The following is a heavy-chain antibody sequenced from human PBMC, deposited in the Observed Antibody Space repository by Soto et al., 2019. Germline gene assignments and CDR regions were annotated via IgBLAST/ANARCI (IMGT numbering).Heavy chain of an antibody. CDR3: ARVPAEKYYDFWSGYRTNVRVYYYMDV. J-gene: IGHJ6*03. V-gene: IGHV1-18*01. CDR1: GYTFTSYG. CDR2: ISAYNSNT. D-gene: IGHD3-3*01. Sequence: ASVKVSCKASGYTFTSYGISWVRQAPGQGLEWMGWISAYNSNTNYAQKLQGRVTMTTDTSTSTAYMELRSLRSDDTAVYYCARVPAEKYYDFWSGYRTNVRVYYYMDVWGKGTTVTVSS.